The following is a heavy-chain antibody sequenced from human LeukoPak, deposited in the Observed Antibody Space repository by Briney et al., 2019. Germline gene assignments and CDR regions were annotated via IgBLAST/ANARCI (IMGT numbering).Heavy chain of an antibody. CDR2: IYTSGST. CDR3: ARGTPLWFGELLFDP. J-gene: IGHJ5*02. V-gene: IGHV4-4*07. D-gene: IGHD3-10*01. Sequence: SETLSLTCTVSGGSISDYYWSWIRQPAGKGLEWIGRIYTSGSTNYNPSLKSRVTMSVDTSKNQFSLKLSSVTAADTAVYYCARGTPLWFGELLFDPWGQGTLVTVSS. CDR1: GGSISDYY.